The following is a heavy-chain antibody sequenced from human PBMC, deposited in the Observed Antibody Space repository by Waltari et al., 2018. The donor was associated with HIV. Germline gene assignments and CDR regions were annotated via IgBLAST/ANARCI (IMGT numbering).Heavy chain of an antibody. CDR3: ARDNTMTTVDY. V-gene: IGHV1-69*04. J-gene: IGHJ4*02. Sequence: QVQLVQSGAEVKKPGSSVKVSCKASGGTFSSYAISWVQQAPGQGLEWMGRIIPLLGRANSAQKFQGRGTITADKSTSTAYMELSSLRSEDTAVYYCARDNTMTTVDYWGQGTLVTVSS. CDR1: GGTFSSYA. CDR2: IIPLLGRA. D-gene: IGHD3-22*01.